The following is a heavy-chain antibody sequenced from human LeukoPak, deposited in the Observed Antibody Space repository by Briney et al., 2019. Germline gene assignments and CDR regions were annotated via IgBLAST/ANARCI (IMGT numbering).Heavy chain of an antibody. Sequence: GGSLRLSCAASGFIFNEYAMHWVRQAPGKGLEWVSYISSSGSTTYYADSVKGRFTISRDNAKNSLYLQMNSLRAEDTAVYYCARGYCSGGSCYFDYWGQGTLVTVSS. CDR1: GFIFNEYA. V-gene: IGHV3-48*03. D-gene: IGHD2-15*01. J-gene: IGHJ4*02. CDR2: ISSSGSTT. CDR3: ARGYCSGGSCYFDY.